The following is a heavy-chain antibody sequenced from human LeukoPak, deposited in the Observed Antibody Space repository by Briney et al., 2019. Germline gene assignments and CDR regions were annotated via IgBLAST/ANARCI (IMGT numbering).Heavy chain of an antibody. D-gene: IGHD6-13*01. CDR2: IYYSGST. Sequence: SETLSLTCTVSGGSISSGDYYWSWIRQPPGKGLEWIGYIYYSGSTYYNPSLKSRVTISVDTSKNQFSLKLSSVTAADTAVYYCARVRATPGTFYFDFWGQGILVTVSS. J-gene: IGHJ4*02. V-gene: IGHV4-30-4*08. CDR1: GGSISSGDYY. CDR3: ARVRATPGTFYFDF.